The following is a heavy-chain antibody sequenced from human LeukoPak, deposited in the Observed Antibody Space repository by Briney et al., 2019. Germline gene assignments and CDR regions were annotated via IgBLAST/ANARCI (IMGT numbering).Heavy chain of an antibody. J-gene: IGHJ4*02. CDR1: GYTFTSYD. D-gene: IGHD7-27*01. V-gene: IGHV1-8*01. Sequence: ASVKVSCKASGYTFTSYDFNWVRQATGQRPEWMGWMSPNSGDIGYAQEFQDRVTMTRNTSISTAYMELSSLRSDDTAVYYCARGPPNWGYDYWGPGTLVTVSS. CDR2: MSPNSGDI. CDR3: ARGPPNWGYDY.